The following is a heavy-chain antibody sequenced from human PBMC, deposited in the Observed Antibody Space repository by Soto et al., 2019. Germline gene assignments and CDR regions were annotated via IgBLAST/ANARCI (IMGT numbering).Heavy chain of an antibody. D-gene: IGHD3-10*01. CDR2: IIPMYGPA. V-gene: IGHV1-69*01. Sequence: QVQLVQSGAEVKKPGSSVMVSCKASGGTFSSYAINWVRQAPGQGLEWMGGIIPMYGPANYAQKFQGRVTITAVESTSTAYMELSSLRSEDTAVYYCARVSVLVRGVIDNWFDPWGQGTLVTVSS. CDR3: ARVSVLVRGVIDNWFDP. CDR1: GGTFSSYA. J-gene: IGHJ5*02.